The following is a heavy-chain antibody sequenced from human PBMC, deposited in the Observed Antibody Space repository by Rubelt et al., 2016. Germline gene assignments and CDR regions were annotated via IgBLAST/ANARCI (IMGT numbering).Heavy chain of an antibody. CDR1: GGSISSSSYY. D-gene: IGHD1-26*01. J-gene: IGHJ4*02. Sequence: QLQLQESGPGLVKPSETLSLTCTVSGGSISSSSYYWGWIRQPPGTGLEWIGSIYYSGSTYDNLPLSGVGAVSVERSKSKCALKRGSGTAADTAVDYCARTGRYSGSTAFDYWGQGTLVTVSS. CDR3: ARTGRYSGSTAFDY. CDR2: IYYSGST. V-gene: IGHV4-39*01.